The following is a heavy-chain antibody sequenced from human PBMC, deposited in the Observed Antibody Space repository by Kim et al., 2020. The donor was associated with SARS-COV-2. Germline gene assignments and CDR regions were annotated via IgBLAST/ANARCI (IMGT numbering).Heavy chain of an antibody. D-gene: IGHD4-17*01. J-gene: IGHJ1*01. Sequence: SETLSLTCAVYGGSFSGYYWSWIRQPPGKGLEWIGEINHSGSTNYNPSLKSRVTISVDTSKNQFSLKLSSVTAADTAVYYCARALPTVTTRFFQHWGQGTLVTVSS. CDR1: GGSFSGYY. CDR3: ARALPTVTTRFFQH. CDR2: INHSGST. V-gene: IGHV4-34*01.